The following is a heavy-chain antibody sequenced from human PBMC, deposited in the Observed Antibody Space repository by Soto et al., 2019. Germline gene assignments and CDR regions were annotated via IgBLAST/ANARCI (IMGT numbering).Heavy chain of an antibody. Sequence: SETLSLTCTVSGGSISSYYWSWIRQPPGKGLEWIGYIYYSGSTNYNPSLKSRVTISVDTSKNQFSLKLSSVTAADTAVYYCARKAGGARDFNFDYWGQVTLVTVSS. CDR1: GGSISSYY. CDR3: ARKAGGARDFNFDY. V-gene: IGHV4-59*01. CDR2: IYYSGST. J-gene: IGHJ4*02.